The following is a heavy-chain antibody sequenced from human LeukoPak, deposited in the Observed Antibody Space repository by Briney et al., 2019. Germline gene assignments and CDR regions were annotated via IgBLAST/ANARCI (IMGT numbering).Heavy chain of an antibody. V-gene: IGHV4-59*01. CDR2: IYYSGST. CDR3: ARDYGDYFDN. J-gene: IGHJ4*02. Sequence: PSETLSLTCTVSGGSISNYYWSWIRQPPGKGLEWIGYIYYSGSTNYNPSLKSRVIISVDTSKNQFSLKLSSVAAAGTAVYYCARDYGDYFDNWGQGTLVTVSS. D-gene: IGHD4-17*01. CDR1: GGSISNYY.